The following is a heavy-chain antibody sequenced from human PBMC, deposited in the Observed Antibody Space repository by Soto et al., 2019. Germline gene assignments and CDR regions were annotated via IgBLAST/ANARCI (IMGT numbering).Heavy chain of an antibody. J-gene: IGHJ5*02. CDR3: SRSRLNNWFEH. Sequence: MXQPFTFSGGSVRSGIYYWCWIRQHPGKGLEWIGYTYYSGSTYYNPSFKSRVTISGDTSKNHFSLKLSSVTAPDTAVYYGSRSRLNNWFEHWGHGTLVT. CDR1: GGSVRSGIYY. CDR2: TYYSGST. V-gene: IGHV4-31*03.